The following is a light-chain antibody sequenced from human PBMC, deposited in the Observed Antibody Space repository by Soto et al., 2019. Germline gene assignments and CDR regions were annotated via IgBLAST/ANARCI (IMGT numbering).Light chain of an antibody. V-gene: IGLV2-14*01. CDR1: GSDVGAYKF. J-gene: IGLJ3*02. CDR3: SSYTSTSTPWV. CDR2: EVS. Sequence: QSALTQPASVSGSPGQSITIFCSGTGSDVGAYKFVSWYRHHPGKAPQVMIYEVSNRPSGVSNRFSGSKSGNTASLTISGLQPEDEGDYYCSSYTSTSTPWVFGGGTKLTVL.